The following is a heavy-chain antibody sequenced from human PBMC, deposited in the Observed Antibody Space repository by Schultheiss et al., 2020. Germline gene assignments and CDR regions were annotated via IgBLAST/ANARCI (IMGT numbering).Heavy chain of an antibody. J-gene: IGHJ6*04. Sequence: ESLKISCAASGFTFSSYWMSWVRQAPGKGLEWVSYISSSSSTIYYADSVKGRFTISRDNAKNSLYLQMNSLRDEDTAVYYCARDGGYDYPTARYYGMDVWGTGTTVTVAS. D-gene: IGHD5-12*01. CDR2: ISSSSSTI. CDR3: ARDGGYDYPTARYYGMDV. V-gene: IGHV3-48*02. CDR1: GFTFSSYW.